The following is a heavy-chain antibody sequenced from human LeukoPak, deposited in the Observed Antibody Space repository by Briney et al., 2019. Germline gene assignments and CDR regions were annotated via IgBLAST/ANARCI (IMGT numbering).Heavy chain of an antibody. CDR3: ARGLPVAVPYWYFDL. Sequence: GGPLRLSCAASEFTFDYYGMSWVRKAPEKGLWLVSVINWNGGGTGYADSVKGRITISRDNGKDSLYLQMNSLRAEDTALYYCARGLPVAVPYWYFDLWGRGTLVTVSS. J-gene: IGHJ2*01. V-gene: IGHV3-20*04. D-gene: IGHD6-19*01. CDR1: EFTFDYYG. CDR2: INWNGGGT.